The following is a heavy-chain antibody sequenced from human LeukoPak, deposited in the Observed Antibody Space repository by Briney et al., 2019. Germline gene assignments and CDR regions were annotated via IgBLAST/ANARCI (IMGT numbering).Heavy chain of an antibody. CDR3: ARVPFYYYYMDV. J-gene: IGHJ6*03. V-gene: IGHV1-69*05. Sequence: SVKVSCKASGYTFTGYYMHWVRQAPGQGLEWMGGIIPIFGTANYAQKFQGRVTITTDESTSTAYMELSSLRSDDTAVYYCARVPFYYYYMDVWGKGTTVTVPS. CDR1: GYTFTGYY. CDR2: IIPIFGTA.